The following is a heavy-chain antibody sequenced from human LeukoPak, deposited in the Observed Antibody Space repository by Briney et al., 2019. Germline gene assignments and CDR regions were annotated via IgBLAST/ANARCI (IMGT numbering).Heavy chain of an antibody. Sequence: PSETLSLTCTVSGGSISSGGYYWNWIRQPPGKGLEWIGEINRSGSANYSPSLKSRVIISLDTSRNQFSLKLSSVTAADTAVYYCARWGLGAGDSRGMDVWGQGTTVTVSS. D-gene: IGHD1-26*01. J-gene: IGHJ6*02. CDR1: GGSISSGGYY. V-gene: IGHV4-39*01. CDR3: ARWGLGAGDSRGMDV. CDR2: INRSGSA.